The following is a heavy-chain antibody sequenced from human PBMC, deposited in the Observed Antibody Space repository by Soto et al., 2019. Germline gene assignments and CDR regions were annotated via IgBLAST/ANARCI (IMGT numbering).Heavy chain of an antibody. CDR1: GGSISSSSYY. CDR2: IYYSGST. J-gene: IGHJ5*02. D-gene: IGHD2-15*01. V-gene: IGHV4-30-4*01. CDR3: ARDSCSGGSCYHNWFDP. Sequence: SETLSLTCTVSGGSISSSSYYWSWIRQPPGKGLEWIGYIYYSGSTYYNPSLKSRVTISVDTSKNQFSLKLSSVTAADTAVYYCARDSCSGGSCYHNWFDPWGQGTLVTVSS.